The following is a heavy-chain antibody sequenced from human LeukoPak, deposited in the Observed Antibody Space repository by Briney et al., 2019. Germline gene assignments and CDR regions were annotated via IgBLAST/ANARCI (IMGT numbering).Heavy chain of an antibody. V-gene: IGHV3-48*03. CDR3: ARHLTGYYIS. Sequence: GGSLRLSCAASGFTFSDYGMNWARQAPGKGLEWVSHISGTGTTIHYADSVKGRFTISRDNAKSSLFLQMNSLRVEDTAVYYCARHLTGYYISWGQGTLVTVSS. D-gene: IGHD3-9*01. CDR2: ISGTGTTI. J-gene: IGHJ5*02. CDR1: GFTFSDYG.